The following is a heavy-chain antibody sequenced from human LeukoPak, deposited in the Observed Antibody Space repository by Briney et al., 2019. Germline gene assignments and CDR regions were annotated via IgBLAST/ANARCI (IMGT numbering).Heavy chain of an antibody. D-gene: IGHD5-12*01. CDR1: GNSN. CDR2: IRPSGGGT. V-gene: IGHV1-46*01. Sequence: GASVKVSCKASGNSNIHWVRQTPGQGPEWMGLIRPSGGGTSYAQKFQGRVTTTRDRSTSIVYMELSSLRSEDTAVYFCASGGYDWDAYDYWGQGTPVTVSS. J-gene: IGHJ4*02. CDR3: ASGGYDWDAYDY.